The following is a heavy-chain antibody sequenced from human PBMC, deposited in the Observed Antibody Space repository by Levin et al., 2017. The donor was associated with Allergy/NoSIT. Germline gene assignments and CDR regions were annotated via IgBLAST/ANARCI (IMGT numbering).Heavy chain of an antibody. Sequence: GGSLRLSCAASGFTFSGYTLNWVRQAPGKGLEWVSSISSSSTYIYYADSLKGRFTNSRDDAKNSLSLQMNSLRVEDTAVYYCASDGSYDTLDIWGQGTMVTVSS. CDR1: GFTFSGYT. V-gene: IGHV3-21*01. D-gene: IGHD6-6*01. CDR2: ISSSSTYI. CDR3: ASDGSYDTLDI. J-gene: IGHJ3*02.